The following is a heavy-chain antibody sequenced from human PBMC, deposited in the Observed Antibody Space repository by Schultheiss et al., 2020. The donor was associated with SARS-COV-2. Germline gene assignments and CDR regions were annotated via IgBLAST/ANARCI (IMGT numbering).Heavy chain of an antibody. J-gene: IGHJ5*02. CDR2: IIPIFGTA. CDR1: GYTFTSYD. V-gene: IGHV1-69*13. CDR3: ARDHCSSTSCPPRLTWFDP. Sequence: SVKVSCKASGYTFTSYDINWVRQAPGQGLEWMGGIIPIFGTANYAQKFQGRVTITADESTSTAYMELSSLRSEDTAVYYCARDHCSSTSCPPRLTWFDPWGQGTLVTVSS. D-gene: IGHD2-2*01.